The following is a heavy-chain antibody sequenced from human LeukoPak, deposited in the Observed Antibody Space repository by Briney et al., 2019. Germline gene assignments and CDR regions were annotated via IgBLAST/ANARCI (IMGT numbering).Heavy chain of an antibody. V-gene: IGHV3-30*04. J-gene: IGHJ4*02. CDR2: ISYDGSNK. CDR1: GFTFSSYA. D-gene: IGHD3-3*01. Sequence: GGSLRLSCAASGFTFSSYAMHWVRQAPGKGLERVAVISYDGSNKYYADSVKGRFTISRDNSKNTLYLQMNSLRVEDTAVYYCARDVNTIYGRYFDYWGLGTVVTVSS. CDR3: ARDVNTIYGRYFDY.